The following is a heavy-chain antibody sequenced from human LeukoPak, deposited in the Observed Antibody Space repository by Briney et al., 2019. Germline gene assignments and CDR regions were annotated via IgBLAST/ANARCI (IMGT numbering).Heavy chain of an antibody. J-gene: IGHJ5*02. CDR3: ARDLASTGTQGWFDP. D-gene: IGHD6-13*01. V-gene: IGHV3-30*02. Sequence: QPGGSLRLSCAASGFIFSNYDMHWVRQAPGKGLEWVASLRNDGRSEYYADSVKGRFTISTDNSKNTLHLLMNSLRVEDTAVYYCARDLASTGTQGWFDPWGQGTLVIVSS. CDR2: LRNDGRSE. CDR1: GFIFSNYD.